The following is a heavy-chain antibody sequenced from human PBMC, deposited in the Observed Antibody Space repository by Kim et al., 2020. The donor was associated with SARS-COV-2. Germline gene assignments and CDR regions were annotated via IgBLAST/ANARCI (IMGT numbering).Heavy chain of an antibody. V-gene: IGHV1-2*04. Sequence: ASVKVSCKASGYTFTGYYMHWVRQAPGQGLEWMGWINPNSGGTNCAQKFQGWVTMTRDTSISTAYMELSRLRSDDTAVYYCARVRAGGWFDPWGQGTLVTVSS. D-gene: IGHD3-10*01. CDR2: INPNSGGT. J-gene: IGHJ5*02. CDR1: GYTFTGYY. CDR3: ARVRAGGWFDP.